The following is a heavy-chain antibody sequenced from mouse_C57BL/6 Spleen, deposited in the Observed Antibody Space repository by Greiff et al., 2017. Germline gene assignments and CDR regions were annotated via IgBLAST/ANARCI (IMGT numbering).Heavy chain of an antibody. CDR2: IDPSDSYT. V-gene: IGHV1-50*01. Sequence: QVQLQQPGAELVKPGASVKLSCKASGYTFTSYWMQWVKQRPGQGLEWIGEIDPSDSYTNYNQKFKGKATLTVDTSSSTAYMQLSSLTSEDSAVYDCARDVGRDAMDYWGQGTSVTVSS. J-gene: IGHJ4*01. CDR1: GYTFTSYW. D-gene: IGHD4-1*01. CDR3: ARDVGRDAMDY.